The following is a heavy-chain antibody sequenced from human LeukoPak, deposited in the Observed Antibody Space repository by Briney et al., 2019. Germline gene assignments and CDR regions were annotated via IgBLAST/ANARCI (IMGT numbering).Heavy chain of an antibody. CDR1: GFTFISYA. CDR3: AKESPVFDY. CDR2: ISGNGSST. Sequence: GGSLRLSCAASGFTFISYAMSWVRQAPGKGLEWVSVISGNGSSTHYADSAKGRFTISRDNSKSTLYLQMSSLRAEDTAVYYCAKESPVFDYWGQGTLVTVSS. V-gene: IGHV3-23*01. J-gene: IGHJ4*02.